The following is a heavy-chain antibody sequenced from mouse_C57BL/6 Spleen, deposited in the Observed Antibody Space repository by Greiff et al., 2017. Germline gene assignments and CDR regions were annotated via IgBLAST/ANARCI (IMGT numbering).Heavy chain of an antibody. CDR1: GYAFSSSW. Sequence: QVQLQQSGPELVKPGASVKISCKASGYAFSSSWMNWVKQRPGKGLEWIGRIYPGDGDTNYNGKFKGKATLTADKSSSTAYMQLSSLTYEDSAVYFCAKDTANGYYPWFAYWGQGTLVTVSA. CDR2: IYPGDGDT. CDR3: AKDTANGYYPWFAY. D-gene: IGHD2-3*01. J-gene: IGHJ3*01. V-gene: IGHV1-82*01.